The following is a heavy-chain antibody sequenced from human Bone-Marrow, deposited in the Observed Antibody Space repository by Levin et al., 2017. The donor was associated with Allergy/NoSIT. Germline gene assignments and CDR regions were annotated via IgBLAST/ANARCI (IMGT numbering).Heavy chain of an antibody. J-gene: IGHJ4*02. Sequence: KVSCKTSGYSFTSYWIGWVRQMPGKGLEWMGIIYPGHSATRYSPSFQGQVTFSADTSITTAYLQWNSLKASDTAIYYCARGTAPVDNPAFDHWRQGTPLTVSS. D-gene: IGHD1-14*01. CDR1: GYSFTSYW. V-gene: IGHV5-51*01. CDR3: ARGTAPVDNPAFDH. CDR2: IYPGHSAT.